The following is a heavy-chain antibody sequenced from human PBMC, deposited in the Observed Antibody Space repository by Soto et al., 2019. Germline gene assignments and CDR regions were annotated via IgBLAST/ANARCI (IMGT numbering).Heavy chain of an antibody. CDR3: ARGGDVVVVSAPFWDDAFDL. J-gene: IGHJ3*01. CDR1: GGTFSSYA. Sequence: QVQLVQSGAEVKKPGSSVKVSCKASGGTFSSYAISWVRQAPGQGLEWMGGIIPIFGTANYAQKFQGRVTITADESTSTAYMELSCLRSEDKAVYYCARGGDVVVVSAPFWDDAFDLWGQGTMFTVSS. D-gene: IGHD2-15*01. CDR2: IIPIFGTA. V-gene: IGHV1-69*01.